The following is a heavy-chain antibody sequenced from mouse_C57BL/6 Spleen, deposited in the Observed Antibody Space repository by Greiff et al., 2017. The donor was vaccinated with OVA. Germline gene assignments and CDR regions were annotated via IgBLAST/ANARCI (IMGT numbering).Heavy chain of an antibody. D-gene: IGHD4-1*01. Sequence: VQLQQPGAELVMPGASVKLSCKASGYTFTSYWMHWVKQRPGQGLEWIGEIDPSDSYTNYNQKFKGKSTLTVDKSSSTAYMQLSSLTSEDSAVYYCARRLGQGDYFDYWGQGTTLTVSS. V-gene: IGHV1-69*01. CDR3: ARRLGQGDYFDY. CDR1: GYTFTSYW. CDR2: IDPSDSYT. J-gene: IGHJ2*01.